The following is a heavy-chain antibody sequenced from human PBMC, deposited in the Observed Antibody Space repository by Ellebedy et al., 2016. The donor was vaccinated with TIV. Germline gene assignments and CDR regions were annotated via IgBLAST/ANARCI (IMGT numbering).Heavy chain of an antibody. CDR2: TWYDESQK. V-gene: IGHV3-33*01. Sequence: GGSLRLPXAASGFTFSSYGMHWVRQAPGKGLEWVALTWYDESQKYYADSVKGRFTISRDNSKNTLYLQMNSLRAEDTAVYFCARDINWGKAGDHWGRGTLVTVSS. CDR3: ARDINWGKAGDH. CDR1: GFTFSSYG. J-gene: IGHJ4*02. D-gene: IGHD7-27*01.